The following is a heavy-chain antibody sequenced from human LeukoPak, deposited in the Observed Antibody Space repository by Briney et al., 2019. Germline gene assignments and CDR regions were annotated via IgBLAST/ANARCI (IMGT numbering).Heavy chain of an antibody. CDR2: ISSSSSYI. CDR1: GFTFSSHS. D-gene: IGHD1-20*01. V-gene: IGHV3-21*01. CDR3: ARGRGVTGTAIDY. J-gene: IGHJ4*02. Sequence: GGSLRLSCAASGFTFSSHSMNWVRQAPGKGLEWVSSISSSSSYIYYADSVKGRFTISSDNAKNSLYLQMNSLRAEDTAVYYVARGRGVTGTAIDYWGQGTLVTVSS.